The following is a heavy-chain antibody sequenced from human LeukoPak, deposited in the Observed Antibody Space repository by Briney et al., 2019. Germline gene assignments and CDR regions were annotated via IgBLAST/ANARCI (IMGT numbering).Heavy chain of an antibody. CDR3: ARRSGIAVAGAFDY. CDR1: GFTFSSYA. D-gene: IGHD6-19*01. V-gene: IGHV3-23*01. Sequence: GGSLRLSCAASGFTFSSYATSWVRQAPGKGLEWASAIGGSGGSTYYADSVKGRFTISRDNSKNTLYLQMNSLRAEDTAVYYCARRSGIAVAGAFDYWGQGTLVTVSS. J-gene: IGHJ4*02. CDR2: IGGSGGST.